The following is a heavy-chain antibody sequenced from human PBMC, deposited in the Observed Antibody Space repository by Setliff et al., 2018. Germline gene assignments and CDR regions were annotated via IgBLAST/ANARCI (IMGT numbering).Heavy chain of an antibody. Sequence: SETLSLTCAVSSGSISYNNWWTWVRQPPGKGLEWIGEIYHTESTNYNPSLKSRVTISLDKSKNQFSLELSSVTAADTAVYFCARGRIAERPEPIDYWGQGTLVTVSS. D-gene: IGHD6-6*01. CDR2: IYHTEST. V-gene: IGHV4-4*02. CDR1: SGSISYNNW. J-gene: IGHJ4*02. CDR3: ARGRIAERPEPIDY.